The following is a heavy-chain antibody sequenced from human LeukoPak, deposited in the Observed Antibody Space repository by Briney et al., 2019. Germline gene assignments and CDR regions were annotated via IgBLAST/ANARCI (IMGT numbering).Heavy chain of an antibody. CDR3: ARRGSGYTEPIDY. V-gene: IGHV3-21*01. J-gene: IGHJ4*02. CDR2: ISSSSYI. Sequence: GGSLRLSCAGSGFTLSSYSMDWVRQAPGKGLEWVSSISSSSYIYYADSVKGRFTISRDNAKNSLYLQMNRLRAEDTAVYYCARRGSGYTEPIDYWGQGTLVTVSS. D-gene: IGHD5-12*01. CDR1: GFTLSSYS.